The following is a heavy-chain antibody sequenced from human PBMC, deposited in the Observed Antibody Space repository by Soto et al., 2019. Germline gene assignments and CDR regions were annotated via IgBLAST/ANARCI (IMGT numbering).Heavy chain of an antibody. J-gene: IGHJ6*02. CDR3: ARDRYHDYVWGSFSYVYYGKDV. D-gene: IGHD3-16*01. V-gene: IGHV1-18*01. CDR1: GYTFTSYG. CDR2: ISAYNGNT. Sequence: ASVKVSCKASGYTFTSYGISWVRQAPGQGLEWMGWISAYNGNTNYAQKLQGRVTMTTDTSTSTAYMELRSLRSDDTAVYYCARDRYHDYVWGSFSYVYYGKDVWGQGTTVTVS.